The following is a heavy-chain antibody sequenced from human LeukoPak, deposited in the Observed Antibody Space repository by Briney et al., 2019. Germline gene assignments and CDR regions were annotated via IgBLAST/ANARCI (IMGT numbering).Heavy chain of an antibody. CDR3: ARETNIVATIRWFDP. J-gene: IGHJ5*02. V-gene: IGHV4-4*07. D-gene: IGHD5-12*01. CDR2: LYTSGST. CDR1: GGPISSYY. Sequence: SETLSLTCTVSGGPISSYYWSWIRQPAGKGLEWIGRLYTSGSTNYNPSLKSRVTMSVDTSKNQFSLKRSSVTAADTAVYYCARETNIVATIRWFDPWGQGTLVTVSA.